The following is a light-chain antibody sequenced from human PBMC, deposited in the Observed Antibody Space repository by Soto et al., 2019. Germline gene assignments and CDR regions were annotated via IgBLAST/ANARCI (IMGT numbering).Light chain of an antibody. CDR2: EVN. Sequence: SVLTQPASVSGSPGQSITVSCTGTSSDIGGYNYVSWYQHHPGKAPQLIIYEVNLRPSGVSDRFSASKSGDTASLTISGLQAGDEADYYCCSYSTSNTHNYVFGTGTKV. CDR1: SSDIGGYNY. J-gene: IGLJ1*01. V-gene: IGLV2-14*01. CDR3: CSYSTSNTHNYV.